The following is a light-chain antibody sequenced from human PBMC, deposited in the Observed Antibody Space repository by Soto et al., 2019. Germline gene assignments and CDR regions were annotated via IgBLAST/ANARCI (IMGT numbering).Light chain of an antibody. V-gene: IGKV1-6*01. J-gene: IGKJ4*01. Sequence: AIPMTQSPSSLSASVGDRVTITCRASQGVGNDLGWYQHRPGKAPKLLIYAASSLETGVPSRFSGSGSDTDFTLVISSLQPEDFATYYCQQLNTYPVTFGGGTKVEIK. CDR3: QQLNTYPVT. CDR2: AAS. CDR1: QGVGND.